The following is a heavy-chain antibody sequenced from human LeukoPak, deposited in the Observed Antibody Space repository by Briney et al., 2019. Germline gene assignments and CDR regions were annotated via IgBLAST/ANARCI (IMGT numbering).Heavy chain of an antibody. V-gene: IGHV1-46*01. D-gene: IGHD2-2*01. CDR2: INPSGGDT. CDR3: ARGCRVVPGVHNVGMTSYYNGMDV. J-gene: IGHJ6*02. Sequence: ASVTVSCKPSGYTFTSYYMHWVRRAPGQGLEWMGLINPSGGDTSYAQKFQGRVTTTRDPSTSTVYMEVVSLRPEDTAVYYCARGCRVVPGVHNVGMTSYYNGMDVWGQGTTVTVSS. CDR1: GYTFTSYY.